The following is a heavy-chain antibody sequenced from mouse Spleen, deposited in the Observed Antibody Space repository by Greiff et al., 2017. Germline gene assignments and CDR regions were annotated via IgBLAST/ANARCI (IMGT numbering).Heavy chain of an antibody. J-gene: IGHJ2*01. CDR3: AREGLGRDYFDY. CDR2: ISSGGGNT. D-gene: IGHD4-1*01. Sequence: DVMLVESGGGLVKLGGSLKLSCAASGFTFSSYAMSWVRQTPEKRLEWVATISSGGGNTYYPDSVKGRFTISRDNAKNTLYLQMSSLKSEDTAMYYCAREGLGRDYFDYWGQGTTLTVSS. CDR1: GFTFSSYA. V-gene: IGHV5-9*01.